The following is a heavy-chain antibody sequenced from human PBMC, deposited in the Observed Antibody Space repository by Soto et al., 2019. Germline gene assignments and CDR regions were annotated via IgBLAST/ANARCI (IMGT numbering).Heavy chain of an antibody. V-gene: IGHV3-72*01. CDR1: GFTFSDHY. Sequence: PGGSLRLSCAASGFTFSDHYMDWVRQAPGKGLEWVGRTRNKANTYTTEYAASVKGRFTISRDDSKNSLYLQMNSLKTEDTAVYHCARESPYYYDSSGYYYHAFDIWGQGTMVTVSS. J-gene: IGHJ3*02. CDR3: ARESPYYYDSSGYYYHAFDI. D-gene: IGHD3-22*01. CDR2: TRNKANTYTT.